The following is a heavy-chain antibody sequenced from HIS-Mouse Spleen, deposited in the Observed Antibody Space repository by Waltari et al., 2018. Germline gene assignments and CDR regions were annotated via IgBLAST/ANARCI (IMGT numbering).Heavy chain of an antibody. CDR1: GRPLSSSSYY. D-gene: IGHD6-13*01. J-gene: IGHJ2*01. CDR3: AREIPYSSSWYDWYFDL. V-gene: IGHV4-39*07. CDR2: IYYSGST. Sequence: QLQLQESGPGLVKPSETLSLTCTVPGRPLSSSSYYWGGIRQPPGKGLEWIGSIYYSGSTYYNPSLKSRVTISVDTSKNQFSLKLSSVTAADTAVYYCAREIPYSSSWYDWYFDLWGRGTLVTVSS.